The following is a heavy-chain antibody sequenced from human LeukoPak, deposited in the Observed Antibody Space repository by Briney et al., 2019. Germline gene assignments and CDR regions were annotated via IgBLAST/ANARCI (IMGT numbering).Heavy chain of an antibody. CDR2: INHSGST. D-gene: IGHD3-22*01. J-gene: IGHJ5*02. CDR3: ARGAKYYYDSSGNQLAGGWFDP. Sequence: PSETLSLTCAVYGGSFSGYYWSWIRQPPGKGLEWIGEINHSGSTNYNPSPKSRVTISVDTSKNQFSLKLSSVTAADTAVYYCARGAKYYYDSSGNQLAGGWFDPWGQGTLVTVSS. CDR1: GGSFSGYY. V-gene: IGHV4-34*01.